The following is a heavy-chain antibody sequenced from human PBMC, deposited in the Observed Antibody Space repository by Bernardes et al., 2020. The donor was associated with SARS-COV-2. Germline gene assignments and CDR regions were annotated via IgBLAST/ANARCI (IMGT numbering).Heavy chain of an antibody. J-gene: IGHJ6*03. CDR2: INWNGGST. CDR1: GFTFDDYG. Sequence: GGSLRLSCAASGFTFDDYGMSWVRQAPGKGLEWVSGINWNGGSTGYADSVKGRFTISRDNAKNSLYLQMNSLRAEDTALYYCARDGVEYSSSSIPYYYYMDVWGKGTTVTVSS. V-gene: IGHV3-20*04. D-gene: IGHD6-6*01. CDR3: ARDGVEYSSSSIPYYYYMDV.